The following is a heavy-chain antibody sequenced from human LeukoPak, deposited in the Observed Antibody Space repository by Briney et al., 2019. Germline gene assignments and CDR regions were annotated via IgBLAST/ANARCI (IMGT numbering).Heavy chain of an antibody. J-gene: IGHJ3*02. Sequence: GGSLRLSCAASGFTFSSYGMHWVRQAPGKGLEWVAFIRYDGSNKYYADSVKGRFTISRDNSKNTLYLQMNSLRAEDTAVYYCAKLPPIVVITTVEDAFDIWGQGTMVTVSS. CDR3: AKLPPIVVITTVEDAFDI. CDR2: IRYDGSNK. D-gene: IGHD3-22*01. V-gene: IGHV3-30*02. CDR1: GFTFSSYG.